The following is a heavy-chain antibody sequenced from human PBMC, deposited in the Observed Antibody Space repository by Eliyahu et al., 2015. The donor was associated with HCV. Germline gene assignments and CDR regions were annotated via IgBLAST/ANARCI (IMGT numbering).Heavy chain of an antibody. J-gene: IGHJ4*02. CDR3: ARGADYFSIDF. Sequence: QVQLVQSGAEMRRPGASVKVSCKASGYTFTNNGIFWVRQAPGQGLEWVGWVRSDDGHTNYADKFNDRVTVTTEPSANTSYMELKNLRSDDTALYYCARGADYFSIDFWGQGTLVTVS. V-gene: IGHV1-18*01. CDR2: VRSDDGHT. CDR1: GYTFTNNG. D-gene: IGHD2/OR15-2a*01.